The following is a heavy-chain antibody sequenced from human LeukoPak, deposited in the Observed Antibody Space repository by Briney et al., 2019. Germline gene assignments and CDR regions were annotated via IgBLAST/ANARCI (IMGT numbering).Heavy chain of an antibody. V-gene: IGHV3-7*01. Sequence: GGSLRLSCAASGFTFSSYWMSWVRQAPEKGLEWVANIKQDGSEKYYVDSVKGRFTISRDNAKNSLYLQMNSLRAEDTAVYYCARRGTSTSPTGYYYYYYYMDVWGKGTTVTVSS. D-gene: IGHD2-2*01. CDR2: IKQDGSEK. CDR1: GFTFSSYW. CDR3: ARRGTSTSPTGYYYYYYYMDV. J-gene: IGHJ6*03.